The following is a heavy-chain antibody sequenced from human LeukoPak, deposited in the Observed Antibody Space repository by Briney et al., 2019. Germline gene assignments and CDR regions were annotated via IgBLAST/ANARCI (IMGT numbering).Heavy chain of an antibody. CDR3: ARARGSYRWFDP. CDR1: GFTFSSYN. V-gene: IGHV3-7*01. Sequence: GGSLRLSCAASGFTFSSYNMNWLRQTPGKGLEWVANIKQDGSEKYYVDSVKGRFTISRDNAKKSLYLQMNSLRAEDTAMYYCARARGSYRWFDPWGQGTLVTVSS. CDR2: IKQDGSEK. D-gene: IGHD1-26*01. J-gene: IGHJ5*02.